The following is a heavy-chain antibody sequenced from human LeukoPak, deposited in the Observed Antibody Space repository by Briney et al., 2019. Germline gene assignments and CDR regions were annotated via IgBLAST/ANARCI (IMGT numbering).Heavy chain of an antibody. CDR3: ARVVYYDSSGYFDY. J-gene: IGHJ4*02. D-gene: IGHD3-22*01. Sequence: SGTLSLTCTVSGGSVSSGSYYWSWIRQPPGKGLEWIGYIYYSGSTNYNPSLKSRVTISVDTSKNQFSLKLSSVTAADTAVYYCARVVYYDSSGYFDYWGQGTLVTVSS. CDR2: IYYSGST. V-gene: IGHV4-61*01. CDR1: GGSVSSGSYY.